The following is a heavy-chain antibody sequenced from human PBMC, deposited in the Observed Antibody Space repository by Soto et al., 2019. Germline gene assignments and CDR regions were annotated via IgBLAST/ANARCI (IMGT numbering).Heavy chain of an antibody. CDR2: ISGSGGST. CDR1: GFTFSSYA. V-gene: IGHV3-23*01. Sequence: LRLSCAASGFTFSSYAMSWVRQAPGKGLEWVSAISGSGGSTYYADSVKGRFTISRDNSKNTLYLQMNSLRAEDTAVYYCAKTRSSGWYYIYGMDVWGQGTTVTVSS. D-gene: IGHD6-19*01. J-gene: IGHJ6*02. CDR3: AKTRSSGWYYIYGMDV.